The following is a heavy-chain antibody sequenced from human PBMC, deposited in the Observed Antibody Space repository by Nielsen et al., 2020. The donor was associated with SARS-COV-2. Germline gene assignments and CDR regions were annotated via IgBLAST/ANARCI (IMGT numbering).Heavy chain of an antibody. V-gene: IGHV3-30*03. CDR3: ARDLTWSGYGYPILVLDY. D-gene: IGHD3-3*01. CDR1: GFIFTSHA. CDR2: VSYDGRNQ. J-gene: IGHJ4*02. Sequence: GESLKISCAASGFIFTSHAMHWVRQAPGKGLEWVAVVSYDGRNQYYADSVRGRFTISRDNSKNTLYLQMNSLRAEDTAVYYCARDLTWSGYGYPILVLDYWGQGTLVTVSS.